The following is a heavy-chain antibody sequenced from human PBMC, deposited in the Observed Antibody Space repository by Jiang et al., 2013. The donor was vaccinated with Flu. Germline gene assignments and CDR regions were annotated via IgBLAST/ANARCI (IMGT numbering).Heavy chain of an antibody. D-gene: IGHD1-1*01. Sequence: QLVESGGGVVQPGRSLRLSCEVSGFIFSRYSMHWVRQAPGKGLEWVAATTSGGNRNHYADSVQGRFTISRDNSKNTLFLQMDSLRVEDTAVYYRARDNNHWTDFDFWGQGTLVTVPS. CDR3: ARDNNHWTDFDF. CDR1: GFIFSRYS. CDR2: TTSGGNRN. V-gene: IGHV3-30-3*01. J-gene: IGHJ4*02.